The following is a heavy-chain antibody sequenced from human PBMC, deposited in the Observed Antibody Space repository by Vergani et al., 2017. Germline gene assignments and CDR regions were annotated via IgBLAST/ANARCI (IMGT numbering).Heavy chain of an antibody. CDR1: GGSISSYY. CDR3: ARDVNWGSGEWFDP. CDR2: IYTSGST. Sequence: QVQLQESGPGLVKPSETLSLTCTVSGGSISSYYWSWIRQPAGKGLEWIGRIYTSGSTNYNPPPKSRVTMSVDTSKNQFSLKLSSVTAADTAVYYCARDVNWGSGEWFDPWGQGTLVTVSS. V-gene: IGHV4-4*07. J-gene: IGHJ5*02. D-gene: IGHD7-27*01.